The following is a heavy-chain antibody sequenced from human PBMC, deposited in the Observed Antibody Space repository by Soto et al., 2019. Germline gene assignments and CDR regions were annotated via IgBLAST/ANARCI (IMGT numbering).Heavy chain of an antibody. D-gene: IGHD6-19*01. V-gene: IGHV3-30-3*01. CDR2: ISYDGNKK. Sequence: QVQLVESGGGVVQPGRSLRLSCAASGFTLSCYSMHWVRQAPGKGLDWVSVISYDGNKKLYGDSVKGRFSISRDTSKNTVYLQMNSLRPEDTAVYYCARSIAVSSLDYWGQGTLVTVSS. J-gene: IGHJ4*02. CDR1: GFTLSCYS. CDR3: ARSIAVSSLDY.